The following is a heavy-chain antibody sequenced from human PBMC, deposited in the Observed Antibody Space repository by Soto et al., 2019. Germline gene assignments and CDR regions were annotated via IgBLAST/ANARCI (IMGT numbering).Heavy chain of an antibody. Sequence: VQLQESGPRLVRPSETLSLSCTVSGGSISGYYWNWIRQPPGRGLEWIGYISNTGNTNYNPSLKSRVSISADTSKNQVSLNLRAVTAEDTALYYCARDSAVGSSKRGFEYWGQGTLVTVSS. CDR3: ARDSAVGSSKRGFEY. CDR1: GGSISGYY. J-gene: IGHJ4*02. D-gene: IGHD2-2*01. V-gene: IGHV4-59*01. CDR2: ISNTGNT.